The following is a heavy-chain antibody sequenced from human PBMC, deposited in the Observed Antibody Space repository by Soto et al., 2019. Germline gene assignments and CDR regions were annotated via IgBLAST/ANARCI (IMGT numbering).Heavy chain of an antibody. J-gene: IGHJ6*02. Sequence: QLQLQESGPRLVKPSETLSLSCSVSGGSISSSSSYWGWVRQPPGKGLEWIGSMYYSGYTYHNPSLKSRVTVYVDSSKNQFCLTLSCVTAADTAVYYCARRRIDYYGLDVWGQGTTVTVSS. V-gene: IGHV4-39*01. CDR1: GGSISSSSSY. CDR3: ARRRIDYYGLDV. CDR2: MYYSGYT.